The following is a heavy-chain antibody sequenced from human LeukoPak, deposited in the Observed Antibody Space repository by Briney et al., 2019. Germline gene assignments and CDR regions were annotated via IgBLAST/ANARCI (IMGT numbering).Heavy chain of an antibody. J-gene: IGHJ3*02. CDR1: GGSISSYY. Sequence: PSETPSLTCTVSGGSISSYYWSWIRQPPGKGLEWIGYIYYSGSTKYKPSLKSRVTISVDTSKNQFSLKLSSVTAADTAVYYCARGRFLDAFDIWGQGTMVTVSS. CDR3: ARGRFLDAFDI. V-gene: IGHV4-59*01. CDR2: IYYSGST. D-gene: IGHD3-3*01.